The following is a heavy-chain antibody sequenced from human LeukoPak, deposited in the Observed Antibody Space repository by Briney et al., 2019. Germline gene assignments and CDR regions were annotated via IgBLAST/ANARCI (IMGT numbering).Heavy chain of an antibody. CDR2: INTYNGNT. CDR3: ARDSLPYYYDSSGYGGAAFDI. Sequence: GASVKVSCKSSGYTFTSYGISWVRQAPGQGLEWMGWINTYNGNTNYAQNLHGRVTMTPDTSTSTAYMELRSLRSDDTAVYYCARDSLPYYYDSSGYGGAAFDIWGQGTMVTVSS. D-gene: IGHD3-22*01. J-gene: IGHJ3*02. CDR1: GYTFTSYG. V-gene: IGHV1-18*01.